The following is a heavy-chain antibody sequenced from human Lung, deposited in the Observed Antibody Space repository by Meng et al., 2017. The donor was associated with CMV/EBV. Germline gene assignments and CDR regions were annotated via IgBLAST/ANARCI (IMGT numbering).Heavy chain of an antibody. Sequence: QLQEAGPGLVKSSESLSFPCPSSGDSMNHYSWSWIRQSAGNGLGLIGRIPTNGSIHYNRSLCNRVTWSVDTSKNQISLQLSSVTAADTAVYYCARAVADTANFDYWGQGTLVTVSS. J-gene: IGHJ4*02. CDR3: ARAVADTANFDY. CDR1: GDSMNHYS. V-gene: IGHV4-4*07. D-gene: IGHD6-19*01. CDR2: IPTNGSI.